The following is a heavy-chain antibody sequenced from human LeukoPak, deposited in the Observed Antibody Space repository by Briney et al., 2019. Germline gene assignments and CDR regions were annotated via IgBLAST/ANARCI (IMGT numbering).Heavy chain of an antibody. J-gene: IGHJ5*02. Sequence: TGESLRLSCAVSGFTFSHYAMSWVRQAPGTGLEWVGSLTDSGDATYYADSVKGRLTISRDNSNSTLYLHVSGLRDEDTAVYYCARGYSHNSGGWLDPWGQGTMVTV. D-gene: IGHD5-12*01. CDR2: LTDSGDAT. CDR1: GFTFSHYA. CDR3: ARGYSHNSGGWLDP. V-gene: IGHV3-23*01.